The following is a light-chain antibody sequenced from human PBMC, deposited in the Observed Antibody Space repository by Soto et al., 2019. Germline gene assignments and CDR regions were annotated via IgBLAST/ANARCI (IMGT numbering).Light chain of an antibody. CDR1: QSISIY. CDR2: TAS. CDR3: QQYYTTPT. J-gene: IGKJ2*01. Sequence: DIQMTQSPSSLSASVGDRVTITCRASQSISIYLNWYQQKPGKAPNLLIYTASSLKSGVPSRFSGSGSGTDFTLTIGSLQPDDFETYSWQQYYTTPTFGQGTKLEIK. V-gene: IGKV1-39*01.